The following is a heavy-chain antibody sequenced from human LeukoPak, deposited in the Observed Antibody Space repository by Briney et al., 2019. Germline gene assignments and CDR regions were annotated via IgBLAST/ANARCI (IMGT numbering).Heavy chain of an antibody. CDR3: AISTGSSNLGN. Sequence: PSETLSLTCTVSGGSISSSTYYWGWIRQPPGKGLEWIASIYYSGSTSYNPSLKSRVTISLDTSKNQFSLKLRFVTAADMAVYYCAISTGSSNLGNWGQGTLVTVSS. CDR1: GGSISSSTYY. CDR2: IYYSGST. J-gene: IGHJ4*02. V-gene: IGHV4-39*01. D-gene: IGHD6-13*01.